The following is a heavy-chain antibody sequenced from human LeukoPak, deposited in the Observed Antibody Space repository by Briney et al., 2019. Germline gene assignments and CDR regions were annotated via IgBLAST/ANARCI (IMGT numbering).Heavy chain of an antibody. CDR3: AKDTYHDFWSGYPPNY. D-gene: IGHD3-3*01. J-gene: IGHJ4*02. Sequence: GGSLRLSCAASGLTFSGYDMHWVRQAPGKGPEWVAVMSYGGQNERYADSVKGRFTVSRDNPKNTLYLQMNSLRAEDTAVYYCAKDTYHDFWSGYPPNYWGQGTLVTVSS. V-gene: IGHV3-30*18. CDR2: MSYGGQNE. CDR1: GLTFSGYD.